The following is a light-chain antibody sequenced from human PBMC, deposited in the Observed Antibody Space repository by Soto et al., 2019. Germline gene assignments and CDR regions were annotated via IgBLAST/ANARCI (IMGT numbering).Light chain of an antibody. CDR3: QQYGSSPLT. V-gene: IGKV3-20*01. CDR1: QNLGTLY. J-gene: IGKJ4*01. Sequence: EIVLTQSPGTLSLSPGERATLSCRASQNLGTLYLAWFQRKSGQAPRLLIYSASRRATGIPDRFSGSGSGTDFTLTISRLEPEDFAVYYCQQYGSSPLTFGGGTKVDIK. CDR2: SAS.